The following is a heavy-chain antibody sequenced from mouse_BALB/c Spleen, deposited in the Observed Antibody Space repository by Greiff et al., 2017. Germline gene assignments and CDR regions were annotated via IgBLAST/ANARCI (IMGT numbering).Heavy chain of an antibody. V-gene: IGHV1-69*02. D-gene: IGHD5-1*01. Sequence: QVQLQQPGAELVRPGASVKLSCKASGYTFTSYWINWVKQRPGQGLEWIGNIYPSDSYTNYNQKFKDKATLTVDKSSSTAYMQLSSPTSEDSAVYYCTKKYCGYAMDYWGQGTSVTVSS. CDR3: TKKYCGYAMDY. CDR1: GYTFTSYW. J-gene: IGHJ4*01. CDR2: IYPSDSYT.